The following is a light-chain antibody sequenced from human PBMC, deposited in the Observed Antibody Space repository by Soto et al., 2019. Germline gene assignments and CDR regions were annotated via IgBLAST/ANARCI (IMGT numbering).Light chain of an antibody. Sequence: DIQMTQSPSSLSASVGDRVTITCRASQGISNYLAWSQQKPGKAPKSLIYDASSLRSGVPSKFRGSGFGTEFTLTISCLQPEDFATYYCQQYSTSPIAFGQGTRLEIK. J-gene: IGKJ5*01. CDR3: QQYSTSPIA. CDR2: DAS. CDR1: QGISNY. V-gene: IGKV1-16*02.